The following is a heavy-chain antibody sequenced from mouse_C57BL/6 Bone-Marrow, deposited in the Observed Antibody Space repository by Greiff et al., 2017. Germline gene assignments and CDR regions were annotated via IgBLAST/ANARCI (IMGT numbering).Heavy chain of an antibody. V-gene: IGHV1-19*01. D-gene: IGHD4-1*01. CDR1: GYTFTDYY. CDR2: INPYNGGT. Sequence: EVQLQESGPVLVKPGASVKMSCKASGYTFTDYYMNWVKQSHGKSLEWIGVINPYNGGTSYNQKFKGKATLTVDKSSSTAYMELNSLTSEDSAVYYCASWDWYFDVWGTGTTVTVSS. J-gene: IGHJ1*03. CDR3: ASWDWYFDV.